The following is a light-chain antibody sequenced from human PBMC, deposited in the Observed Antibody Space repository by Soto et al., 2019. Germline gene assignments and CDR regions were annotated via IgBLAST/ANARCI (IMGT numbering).Light chain of an antibody. V-gene: IGLV1-47*01. Sequence: QSVLTQPPSASGTPGQRVTISCSGSSSNIGSNYVYWYQHHPGRAPKLLIYEVDKRPPGVPGRFSGSKSGNTASLTVSGLQADDEADYYCLSYGGSNNYVFGTGTKVTVL. CDR1: SSNIGSNY. CDR3: LSYGGSNNYV. J-gene: IGLJ1*01. CDR2: EVD.